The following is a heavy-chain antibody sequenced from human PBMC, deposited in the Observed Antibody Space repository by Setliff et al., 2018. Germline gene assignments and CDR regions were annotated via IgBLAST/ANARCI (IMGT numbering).Heavy chain of an antibody. CDR1: GGTFSSYA. Sequence: SVKVSCKASGGTFSSYAISWVRQAPGQGLEWMGGIIPIFGTANYAQKFQGRVTITADKSTSTAYMELSSLRSEDTAVYYCARGRHPPWSGYPYYYMDVWGKGTTVTVS. J-gene: IGHJ6*03. V-gene: IGHV1-69*06. CDR3: ARGRHPPWSGYPYYYMDV. CDR2: IIPIFGTA. D-gene: IGHD3-3*01.